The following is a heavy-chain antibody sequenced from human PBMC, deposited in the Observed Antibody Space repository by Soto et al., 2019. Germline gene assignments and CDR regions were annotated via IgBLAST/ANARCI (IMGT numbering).Heavy chain of an antibody. CDR3: AHRPAKRYYGSGSYYKSERNYYYYYGMDV. J-gene: IGHJ6*02. D-gene: IGHD3-10*01. CDR2: INHSGST. CDR1: GGSFSGYY. V-gene: IGHV4-34*01. Sequence: PSETLSLTCAVYGGSFSGYYWSWIRQPPGKGLEWIGEINHSGSTNCNPSLKSRVTISVDTSKNQFSLKLSSVTAADTAVYYCAHRPAKRYYGSGSYYKSERNYYYYYGMDVWGQGTTVTVSS.